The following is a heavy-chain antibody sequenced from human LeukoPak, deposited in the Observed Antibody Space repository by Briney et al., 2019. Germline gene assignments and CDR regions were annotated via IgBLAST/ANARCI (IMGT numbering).Heavy chain of an antibody. D-gene: IGHD1-26*01. J-gene: IGHJ4*02. CDR3: ARDVSGIYGRLNY. Sequence: GGSLRLSCAASGFTFSSYDMNWVRQGPGKGLEWVSYISSSSSTIYYADSVKGRFIISRDNAKNSLYLQMNSLRAEDTAVYYCARDVSGIYGRLNYWGQGTLVTVSS. CDR2: ISSSSSTI. V-gene: IGHV3-48*01. CDR1: GFTFSSYD.